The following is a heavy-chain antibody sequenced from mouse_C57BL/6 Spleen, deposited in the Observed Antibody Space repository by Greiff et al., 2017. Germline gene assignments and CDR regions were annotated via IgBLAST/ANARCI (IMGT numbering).Heavy chain of an antibody. Sequence: DVMLVESGGDLVKPGGSLKLSCAASGFTFSSYGMSWVRQTPDKRLEWVATISSGGSYTYYPDSVKGRFTISRDNAKNTLYLQMSSLKSEDTAMYYCARQWVAVATRYFDVWGTGTTVTVSS. CDR1: GFTFSSYG. CDR2: ISSGGSYT. CDR3: ARQWVAVATRYFDV. V-gene: IGHV5-6*02. J-gene: IGHJ1*03. D-gene: IGHD1-1*01.